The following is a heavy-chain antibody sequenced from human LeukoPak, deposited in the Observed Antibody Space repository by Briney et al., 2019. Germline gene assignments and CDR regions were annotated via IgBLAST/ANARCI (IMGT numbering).Heavy chain of an antibody. J-gene: IGHJ5*02. V-gene: IGHV4-61*05. CDR1: GGSISNSSHY. D-gene: IGHD2-15*01. CDR2: IYYSGGT. Sequence: SETLSLTCTVSGGSISNSSHYWGWIRQPAGKGLEWIGCIYYSGGTCYNPSLKSRVTISIDTSKNQFSMTLTSVTAADTAVYYCARYTSSEATTAPTSRWFDPWGQGILVFVSS. CDR3: ARYTSSEATTAPTSRWFDP.